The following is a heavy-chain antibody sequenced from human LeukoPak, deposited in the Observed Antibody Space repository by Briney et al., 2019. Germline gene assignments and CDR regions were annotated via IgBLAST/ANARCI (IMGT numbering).Heavy chain of an antibody. CDR1: GFTLSGSA. J-gene: IGHJ2*01. V-gene: IGHV3-73*01. Sequence: PGGSLRLSCAASGFTLSGSAMHWVRQASGKGLEWVARVRSKDNGYATSYSASVRGRFTISRDDSKNMAYLQMDSLKTEDTAVYFCSRTSDAAWYFDLWGRGTLVTVSS. CDR2: VRSKDNGYAT. CDR3: SRTSDAAWYFDL. D-gene: IGHD6-25*01.